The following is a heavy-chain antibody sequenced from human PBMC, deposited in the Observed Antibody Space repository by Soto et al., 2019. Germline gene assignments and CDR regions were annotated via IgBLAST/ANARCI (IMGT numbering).Heavy chain of an antibody. D-gene: IGHD1-26*01. J-gene: IGHJ2*01. CDR3: ARGGSLYWYFDL. V-gene: IGHV1-3*01. CDR1: GYTFTSYA. CDR2: INACNGNT. Sequence: ASVKVSCKAAGYTFTSYAMHWVRQAPGQRLEWMGWINACNGNTKYSQKFQGRVTITRDTSASTAYMELSSLRSEDTAVYYCARGGSLYWYFDLWGRGTLVTVSS.